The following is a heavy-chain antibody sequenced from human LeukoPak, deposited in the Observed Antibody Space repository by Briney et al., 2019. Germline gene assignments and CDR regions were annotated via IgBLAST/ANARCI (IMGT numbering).Heavy chain of an antibody. D-gene: IGHD6-19*01. CDR2: FDPEDGET. Sequence: ASVKVSCKVSGYTLTELSMHWVRQAPGKGLEWMGGFDPEDGETVYAQKFQGRVTMTEDTSTDTAYMELSSLRSEDTAVYYCATDVQQWLVFAYWGQGTLVTVSS. CDR1: GYTLTELS. J-gene: IGHJ4*02. V-gene: IGHV1-24*01. CDR3: ATDVQQWLVFAY.